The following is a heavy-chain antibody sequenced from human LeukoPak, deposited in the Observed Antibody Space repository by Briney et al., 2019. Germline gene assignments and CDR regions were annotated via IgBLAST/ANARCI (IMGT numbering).Heavy chain of an antibody. CDR2: IYYSGNT. V-gene: IGHV4-39*01. CDR1: GGSISNSNYY. D-gene: IGHD7-27*01. CDR3: ASLLNGGVAHWFDP. Sequence: PSETLSLTCTVSGGSISNSNYYWGWIRQPPGEGLEWIGNIYYSGNTYYNSSLKSRVTISVDTSKNQFSLKLSSVTAADTAVYYCASLLNGGVAHWFDPWGQGTLVTVSS. J-gene: IGHJ5*02.